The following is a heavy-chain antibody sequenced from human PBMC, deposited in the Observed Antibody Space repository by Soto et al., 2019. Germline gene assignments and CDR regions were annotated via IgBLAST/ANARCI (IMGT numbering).Heavy chain of an antibody. D-gene: IGHD4-4*01. CDR3: AIDAFLYSRGAYYDH. V-gene: IGHV3-30-3*01. CDR2: ISYTGANQ. Sequence: QVRLVESGGGAVQPGDSLRLSCAASGFTFSTYALHWVRQAPGKGLEWVAFISYTGANQYYADSVKGRFTVSRDNSKNIASLQMTSLKPEDSAVYYCAIDAFLYSRGAYYDHWGQGTLVTVSS. J-gene: IGHJ4*02. CDR1: GFTFSTYA.